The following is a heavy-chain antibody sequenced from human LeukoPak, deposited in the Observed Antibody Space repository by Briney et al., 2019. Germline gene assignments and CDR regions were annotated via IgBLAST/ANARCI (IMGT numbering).Heavy chain of an antibody. J-gene: IGHJ4*02. CDR3: ARGQLLDPNLFDY. CDR2: IYYNGDA. CDR1: GGSIRSYY. V-gene: IGHV4-59*01. D-gene: IGHD2-2*01. Sequence: SETLSLTCTVSGGSIRSYYSSWIRQPPGKGLEWIGYIYYNGDADYNPSLKSRVTISVDTSKNQISLKLRSVTAADTAVYYCARGQLLDPNLFDYWGQGKLVTVSS.